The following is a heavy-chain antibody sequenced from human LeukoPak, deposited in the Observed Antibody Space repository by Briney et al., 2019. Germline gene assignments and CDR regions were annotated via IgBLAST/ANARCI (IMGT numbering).Heavy chain of an antibody. V-gene: IGHV4-34*01. D-gene: IGHD1-14*01. J-gene: IGHJ4*02. CDR1: GGSFSGYY. CDR3: ARGRSHHSH. CDR2: INHSGST. Sequence: SSETLSLTCAVYGGSFSGYYWSWIRQPPGKGLEWIGEINHSGSTNYNPSLKSRVTISVDTSKNQFSLKLSSVTAADTAVYYCARGRSHHSHWGQGTLVTVSS.